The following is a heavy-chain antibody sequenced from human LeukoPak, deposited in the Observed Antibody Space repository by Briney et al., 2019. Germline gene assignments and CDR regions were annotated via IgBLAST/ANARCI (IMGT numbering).Heavy chain of an antibody. D-gene: IGHD6-13*01. CDR2: IRYDGSNK. J-gene: IGHJ4*02. Sequence: GGSLRLSCAASGFTFSSYGMHWVRQAPGKGLEWVAFIRYDGSNKYYADSVKGRFTISRDNSKNTLYLQMNSLRAEDTAVYYCAKDLCSSSWYFNLFDYWGQGALVTVSS. CDR1: GFTFSSYG. CDR3: AKDLCSSSWYFNLFDY. V-gene: IGHV3-30*02.